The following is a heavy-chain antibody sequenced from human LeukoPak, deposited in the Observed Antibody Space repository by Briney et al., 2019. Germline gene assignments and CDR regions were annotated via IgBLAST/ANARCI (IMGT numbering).Heavy chain of an antibody. CDR3: ARGFRLWFGTRSLDY. V-gene: IGHV3-13*01. D-gene: IGHD3-10*01. CDR1: GFTFSSYD. Sequence: PGGSLRLSCAASGFTFSSYDMHWVRQATGKGLEWVSAIGTAGDTYYPGSVKGRITISRENAKNSLYLQMNSLRAGDTAVYYCARGFRLWFGTRSLDYWGQGTLVTVSS. CDR2: IGTAGDT. J-gene: IGHJ4*02.